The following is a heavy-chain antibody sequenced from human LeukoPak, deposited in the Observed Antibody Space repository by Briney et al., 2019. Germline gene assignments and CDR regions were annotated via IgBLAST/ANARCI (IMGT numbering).Heavy chain of an antibody. CDR1: GGTFSSYA. J-gene: IGHJ6*03. CDR2: IIPIFGTA. V-gene: IGHV1-69*13. CDR3: ARGVPAATLYYYYYMDV. Sequence: SVKVSCKASGGTFSSYAISWVRQAPGQGLEWMGGIIPIFGTANFAQKFQGRVTITADESTSTAYMELSSLRSEDTAVYYCARGVPAATLYYYYYMDVWGKGTTVTVSS. D-gene: IGHD2-2*01.